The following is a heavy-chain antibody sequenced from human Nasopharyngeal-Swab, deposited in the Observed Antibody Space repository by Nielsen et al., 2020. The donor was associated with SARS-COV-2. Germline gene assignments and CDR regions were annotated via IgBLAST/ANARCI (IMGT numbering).Heavy chain of an antibody. CDR2: INHSGST. J-gene: IGHJ6*02. V-gene: IGHV4-34*01. Sequence: WIRQPPGKGLEWIGEINHSGSTNYNPSLKSRVTISVDTSKNQFSLKPSSVTAADTAVYYCASSPLWFGEPEHGMDVWGQGTTVTVSS. D-gene: IGHD3-10*01. CDR3: ASSPLWFGEPEHGMDV.